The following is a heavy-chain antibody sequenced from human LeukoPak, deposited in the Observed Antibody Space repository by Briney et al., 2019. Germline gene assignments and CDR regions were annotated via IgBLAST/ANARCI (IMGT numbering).Heavy chain of an antibody. V-gene: IGHV3-53*01. Sequence: GGSLRLSCAASGLTVSSNYMSWVRQAPGKGLEWVSVIYSGGSTYYADSVKGRFTIFRDNSKNTLYLQMNSLRPEDTAVYYCARDLPPAPWNGMDVWGRGTTVTVSS. CDR3: ARDLPPAPWNGMDV. CDR2: IYSGGST. CDR1: GLTVSSNY. D-gene: IGHD2-2*01. J-gene: IGHJ6*02.